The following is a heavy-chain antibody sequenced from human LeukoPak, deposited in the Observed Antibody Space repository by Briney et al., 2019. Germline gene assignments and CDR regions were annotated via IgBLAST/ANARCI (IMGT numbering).Heavy chain of an antibody. D-gene: IGHD5-18*01. CDR2: ISGSGGST. Sequence: GGSLRLSCAASGFTFSSYAMSWARQAPGKGLEWVSAISGSGGSTYYADSVKGRFTISRDNSKNTLYLQMNSLRAEDTAVYYCAKSPRAPAMVTVFDYWGQGTLVTVSS. J-gene: IGHJ4*02. CDR1: GFTFSSYA. V-gene: IGHV3-23*01. CDR3: AKSPRAPAMVTVFDY.